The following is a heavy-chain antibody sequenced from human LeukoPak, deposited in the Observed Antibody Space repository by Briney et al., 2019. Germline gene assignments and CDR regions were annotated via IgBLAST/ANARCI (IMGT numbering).Heavy chain of an antibody. D-gene: IGHD3-10*01. CDR2: IYYSGST. Sequence: SETLSLTCTVSGGSIRSYYWSWVRQPPGKGLEWIGYIYYSGSTNYNPSLKSRVTISTDTSKHQFSLKLSSVTAADTAVYYCARHFVIGGSYSNAFDIWGQGTMVTVSS. CDR1: GGSIRSYY. CDR3: ARHFVIGGSYSNAFDI. V-gene: IGHV4-59*08. J-gene: IGHJ3*02.